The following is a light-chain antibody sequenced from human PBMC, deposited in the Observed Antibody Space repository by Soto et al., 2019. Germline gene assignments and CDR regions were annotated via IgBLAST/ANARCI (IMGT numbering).Light chain of an antibody. J-gene: IGLJ2*01. CDR1: SSDIGAYTF. CDR3: TSWTTLNTMI. V-gene: IGLV2-14*03. CDR2: DVN. Sequence: QSVLTQPASVSGSPGQSITISCTGTSSDIGAYTFVSWYQHHPGKAPKLMLYDVNIRPSGVSTLFSGSKSGNTASLTISGLHADDEADYYCTSWTTLNTMIFGGGTKLTVL.